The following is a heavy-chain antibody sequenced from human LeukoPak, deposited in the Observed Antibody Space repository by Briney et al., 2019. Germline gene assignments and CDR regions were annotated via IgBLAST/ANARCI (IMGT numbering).Heavy chain of an antibody. D-gene: IGHD3-22*01. CDR3: ARDPNYGYYYDSSGYHAFDI. CDR1: GGSISSSSYY. V-gene: IGHV4-39*07. J-gene: IGHJ3*02. CDR2: IYYSGST. Sequence: SETLSLTCTVSGGSISSSSYYWGWIRQPPGKGLEWYGSIYYSGSTYYNPSLKSRVTISVDTSKNQFSLKLSSVTAADTAVYYCARDPNYGYYYDSSGYHAFDIWGQGTMVTVSS.